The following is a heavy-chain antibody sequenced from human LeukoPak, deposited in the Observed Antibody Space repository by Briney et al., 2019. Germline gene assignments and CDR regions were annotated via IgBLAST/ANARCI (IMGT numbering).Heavy chain of an antibody. D-gene: IGHD2-15*01. J-gene: IGHJ4*02. CDR3: AREVGYFDF. CDR1: GFTFSSYA. Sequence: GGSLRLSCAASGFTFSSYAMSWVRQAPGKGLEWVSVISGSGDSTYYADSVKGRFTISRDNSKNTLFLQMNSLRGEDTAIYYCAREVGYFDFWGQGTLVTVSS. CDR2: ISGSGDST. V-gene: IGHV3-23*01.